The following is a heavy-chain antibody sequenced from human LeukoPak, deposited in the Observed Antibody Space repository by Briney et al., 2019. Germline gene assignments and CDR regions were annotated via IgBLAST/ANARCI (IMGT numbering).Heavy chain of an antibody. CDR2: IHYSGST. CDR1: GGSISSHF. D-gene: IGHD1-26*01. V-gene: IGHV4-59*11. Sequence: PSETLSLTCTVSGGSISSHFWSWVRQPPGKGLEWIGYIHYSGSTNYNSSLKSRVTISVDTSKNQFSLRLSSVTAADTAVYYCARDGYSGSSLFDYWGQGTLVTVSS. CDR3: ARDGYSGSSLFDY. J-gene: IGHJ4*02.